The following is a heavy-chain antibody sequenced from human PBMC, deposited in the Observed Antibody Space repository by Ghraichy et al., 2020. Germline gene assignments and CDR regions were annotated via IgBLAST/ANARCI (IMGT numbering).Heavy chain of an antibody. CDR1: GFTFSSYA. J-gene: IGHJ5*02. D-gene: IGHD6-19*01. V-gene: IGHV3-23*01. CDR3: AKDSTRIAVAGSDFDP. CDR2: ISGSGGST. Sequence: GGSLRLSCAASGFTFSSYAMSWVRQAPGKGLEWVSAISGSGGSTYYADSVKGRFTISRDNSKNTLYLQMNSLRAEDTAVYYCAKDSTRIAVAGSDFDPWGQGTLVTLSS.